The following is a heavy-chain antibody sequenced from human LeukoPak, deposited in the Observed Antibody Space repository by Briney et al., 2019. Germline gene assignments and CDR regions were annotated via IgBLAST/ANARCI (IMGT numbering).Heavy chain of an antibody. J-gene: IGHJ4*02. CDR2: ISAYNGNT. CDR3: ARDSSQVLRFLEWLDPFDY. D-gene: IGHD3-3*01. CDR1: GYTFTSYG. V-gene: IGHV1-18*01. Sequence: ASVKVSCKASGYTFTSYGISWVRQAPGQGLEWMGWISAYNGNTNCAQKLQGRVTMTTDTSTSTAYMELRSLRSDDTAVYYCARDSSQVLRFLEWLDPFDYWGQGTLVTVSS.